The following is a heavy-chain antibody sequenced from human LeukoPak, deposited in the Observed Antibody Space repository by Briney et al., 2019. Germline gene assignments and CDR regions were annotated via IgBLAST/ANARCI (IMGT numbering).Heavy chain of an antibody. V-gene: IGHV1-69*06. CDR1: GGTFSSYA. Sequence: GASVKVSCKASGGTFSSYAISWVRQAPGQGLEWMGGIIPIFGTANYAQKFQGRVTITADKSTSRAYMELSSLRSEATAVYYCAREVEYHLLEGIRFDPWGQGSLVTVSS. D-gene: IGHD2-2*01. J-gene: IGHJ5*02. CDR2: IIPIFGTA. CDR3: AREVEYHLLEGIRFDP.